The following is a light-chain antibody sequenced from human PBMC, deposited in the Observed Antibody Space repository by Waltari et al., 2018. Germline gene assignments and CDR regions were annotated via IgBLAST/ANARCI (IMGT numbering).Light chain of an antibody. CDR1: SSDVGSYNF. CDR2: EVT. V-gene: IGLV2-23*02. CDR3: CSYAGSSYV. Sequence: QSALTQPASVSGSPGQSITISCTGTSSDVGSYNFVSWYQQHPGKAPKLMIYEVTKRPSGVSNRFSGSKSGNTASRTISGLQAEDEAEYYCCSYAGSSYVFGTGTRVTAL. J-gene: IGLJ1*01.